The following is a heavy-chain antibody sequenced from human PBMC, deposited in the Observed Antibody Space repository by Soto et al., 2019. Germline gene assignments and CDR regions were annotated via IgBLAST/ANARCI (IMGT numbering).Heavy chain of an antibody. Sequence: SETLSLTCTVSGGSISSGGYYWSWIRQHPGKGLEWIGYIYYSGSTYYNPSLKSRVTISVDTSKNQFSLKLSSVTAADTAVYYCAREPTGVRWVHFGRSLGPYGMDVWGQGTTVTVSS. CDR1: GGSISSGGYY. CDR3: AREPTGVRWVHFGRSLGPYGMDV. J-gene: IGHJ6*02. CDR2: IYYSGST. V-gene: IGHV4-31*03. D-gene: IGHD1-1*01.